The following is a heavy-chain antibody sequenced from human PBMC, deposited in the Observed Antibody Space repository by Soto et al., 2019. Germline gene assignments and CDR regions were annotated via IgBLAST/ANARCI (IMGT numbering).Heavy chain of an antibody. CDR2: ISGGGGTT. CDR3: ARDSSQNGGYYSDF. D-gene: IGHD2-8*01. V-gene: IGHV3-23*01. Sequence: EVQLLESGGGLVQPGGSLRLSCAASGFTFGSYAMNWVRQAPGKGLEWVSVISGGGGTTHYADSVKGRFTVSRDNSKNTLYLQMNSLRAEDTAMYFCARDSSQNGGYYSDFWGQGTLVTVSS. J-gene: IGHJ4*02. CDR1: GFTFGSYA.